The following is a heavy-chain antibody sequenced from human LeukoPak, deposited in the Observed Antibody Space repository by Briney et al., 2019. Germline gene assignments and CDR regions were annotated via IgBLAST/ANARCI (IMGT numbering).Heavy chain of an antibody. CDR2: INHSGST. V-gene: IGHV4-34*01. J-gene: IGHJ4*02. Sequence: SETLSLTCAVYGGSFSGYYWSWIRQPPGKGLEWIGEINHSGSTNYNPSLKSRVTISVDTSKNQFSLKLSSVTAADTAVYYCAREQPTYYYDSSGYYFENYFDYWGQGTLVTVSS. D-gene: IGHD3-22*01. CDR1: GGSFSGYY. CDR3: AREQPTYYYDSSGYYFENYFDY.